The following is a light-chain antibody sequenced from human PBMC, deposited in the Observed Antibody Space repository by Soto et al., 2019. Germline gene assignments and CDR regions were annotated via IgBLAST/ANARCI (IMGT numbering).Light chain of an antibody. CDR2: DAS. CDR3: QQYGSSPWT. J-gene: IGKJ1*01. CDR1: QSISTY. V-gene: IGKV3-20*01. Sequence: EVVLTQSPATLSLSPGERATLSSTASQSISTYLTWYQQKPGQAPRLLIYDASRRAPGIPARFSGSGSGTDFTLTISRLEPEDFAVYYCQQYGSSPWTFGQGTKVDIK.